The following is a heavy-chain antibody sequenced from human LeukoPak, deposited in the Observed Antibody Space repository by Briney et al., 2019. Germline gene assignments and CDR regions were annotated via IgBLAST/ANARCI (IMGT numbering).Heavy chain of an antibody. Sequence: ASVKVSCKTSGYTFTGYYIHWVRQAPGQGREWMGWINPNTGGTNYAQKFQGRVTMTRDTSISTAYMDLGRLRSDDTAVYYCARGITAVDTVYWGQGTLVTVSS. CDR2: INPNTGGT. V-gene: IGHV1-2*02. CDR1: GYTFTGYY. J-gene: IGHJ4*02. CDR3: ARGITAVDTVY. D-gene: IGHD6-13*01.